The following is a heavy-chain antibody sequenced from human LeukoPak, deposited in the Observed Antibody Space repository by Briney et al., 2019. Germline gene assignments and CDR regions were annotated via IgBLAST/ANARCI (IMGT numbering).Heavy chain of an antibody. CDR2: ISSSGSTI. CDR3: ARDCGGGSCYGPYDAFDI. D-gene: IGHD2-15*01. V-gene: IGHV3-48*03. CDR1: GFTFSSYE. Sequence: GGSLRLSCAASGFTFSSYEMNWVRQAPGKGLEWGSYISSSGSTIYYADSVKGRFTISRDNAKNSLYLEVNSLRAEDTAVYYCARDCGGGSCYGPYDAFDIWGQGTMVTVSS. J-gene: IGHJ3*02.